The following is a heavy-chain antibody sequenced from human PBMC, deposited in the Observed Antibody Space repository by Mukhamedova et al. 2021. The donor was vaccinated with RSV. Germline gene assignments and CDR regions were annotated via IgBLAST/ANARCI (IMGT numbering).Heavy chain of an antibody. D-gene: IGHD6-19*01. V-gene: IGHV4-61*02. CDR2: GST. CDR3: ARALAVAGTGAFDI. J-gene: IGHJ3*02. Sequence: GSTNYNPSLKSRVTISVDTSKNQFSLKLISVTAADTAVYYCARALAVAGTGAFDIWGQGTMVTVSS.